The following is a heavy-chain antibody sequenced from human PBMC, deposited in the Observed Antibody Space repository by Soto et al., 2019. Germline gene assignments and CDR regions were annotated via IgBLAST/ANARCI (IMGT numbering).Heavy chain of an antibody. Sequence: SETLSLTCAVYGGSFSGYYWSWIRQPPGKGLEWIGEINHSGSTNYNPSLKSRVTISVDTSKNQFSLKLSSVTAADTAVYYCARGKRGPPTRKKYSSSWTCPFDYWGQGTLVTVSS. CDR3: ARGKRGPPTRKKYSSSWTCPFDY. D-gene: IGHD6-13*01. J-gene: IGHJ4*02. V-gene: IGHV4-34*01. CDR1: GGSFSGYY. CDR2: INHSGST.